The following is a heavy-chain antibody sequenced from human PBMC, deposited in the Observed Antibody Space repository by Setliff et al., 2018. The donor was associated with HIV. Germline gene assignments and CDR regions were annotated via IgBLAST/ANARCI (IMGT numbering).Heavy chain of an antibody. CDR1: GGSFSVYY. J-gene: IGHJ6*03. D-gene: IGHD3-9*01. V-gene: IGHV4-34*01. Sequence: SETLSLTCAVSGGSFSVYYWSWIRQPPGKVLEWIGEINHSGSTNYNPSLKSRITISVDTSKDQFSLKLSSVTAADTAVYYCARGARLLTAYIDRWDYYYMRVWGKGTTVTVSS. CDR2: INHSGST. CDR3: ARGARLLTAYIDRWDYYYMRV.